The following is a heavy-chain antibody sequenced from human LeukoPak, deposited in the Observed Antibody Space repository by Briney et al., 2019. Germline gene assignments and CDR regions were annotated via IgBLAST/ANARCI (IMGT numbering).Heavy chain of an antibody. J-gene: IGHJ4*02. V-gene: IGHV4-59*01. D-gene: IGHD3-22*01. CDR3: ASTYYDSLVV. CDR1: GFTFSDYY. Sequence: GSLRLSCAASGFTFSDYYMSWIRQPPGKGLEWIGYIYYSGSTNYNPSLKSRVTISVDTSKNQFSLKLSSVTAADTAVYYCASTYYDSLVVWGQGTLVTVSS. CDR2: IYYSGST.